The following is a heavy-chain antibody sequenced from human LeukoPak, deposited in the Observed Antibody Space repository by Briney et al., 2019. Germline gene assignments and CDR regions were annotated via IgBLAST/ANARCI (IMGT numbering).Heavy chain of an antibody. V-gene: IGHV1-46*01. Sequence: GASVKVSCKASGYTFTSYYMHWVRQAPGQGLEWMGIINPSGGSTSYAQKFQGRVTMTRDTSTSTVYMELSSLRSEDTAVYYCATDPGETVPAAKGPRGDYCYGMDVWGQGTTVTVSS. J-gene: IGHJ6*02. CDR1: GYTFTSYY. D-gene: IGHD2-2*01. CDR2: INPSGGST. CDR3: ATDPGETVPAAKGPRGDYCYGMDV.